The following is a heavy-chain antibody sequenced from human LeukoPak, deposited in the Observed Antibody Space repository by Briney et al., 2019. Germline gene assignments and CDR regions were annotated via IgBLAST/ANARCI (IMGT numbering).Heavy chain of an antibody. CDR1: GFTFSSYA. CDR2: ISGSGGST. J-gene: IGHJ5*02. D-gene: IGHD6-13*01. V-gene: IGHV3-23*01. CDR3: AKDPAHINFSWRTFDP. Sequence: GGSLRLSCAASGFTFSSYAMSWVRQAPGKGLEWVSAISGSGGSTYYADSVKGRFTISRDNSKNTLYLQMNSLRAEDTAVYYCAKDPAHINFSWRTFDPWGQGTLVTVSS.